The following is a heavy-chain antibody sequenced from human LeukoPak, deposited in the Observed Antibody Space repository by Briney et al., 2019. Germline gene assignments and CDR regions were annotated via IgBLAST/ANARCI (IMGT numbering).Heavy chain of an antibody. V-gene: IGHV1-2*06. J-gene: IGHJ4*02. D-gene: IGHD2-2*01. CDR2: INPNSGDT. CDR1: GYTFTGYH. CDR3: ARDYCSSTSCLFDY. Sequence: ASVKASCKASGYTFTGYHMHWVRQAPGQGLEWMGRINPNSGDTNYAQKFQGRVTMTRDTSISTAYMELSRLRSDDTAVYYCARDYCSSTSCLFDYWGQGTLVTVSS.